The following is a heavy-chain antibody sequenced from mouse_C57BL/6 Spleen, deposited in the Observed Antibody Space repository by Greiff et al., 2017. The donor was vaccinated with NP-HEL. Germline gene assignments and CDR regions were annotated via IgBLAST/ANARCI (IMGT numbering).Heavy chain of an antibody. Sequence: EVMLVESGEGLVKPGGSLKLSCAASGFTFSSYAMSWVRQTPEKRLEWVAYISSGGDYIYYADTVKGRFTISRDNARNTLYLQMSSLKSEDTAMYYCTRDGYYDYSAWFAYWGQGTLVTVSA. CDR3: TRDGYYDYSAWFAY. D-gene: IGHD2-4*01. V-gene: IGHV5-9-1*02. CDR2: ISSGGDYI. J-gene: IGHJ3*01. CDR1: GFTFSSYA.